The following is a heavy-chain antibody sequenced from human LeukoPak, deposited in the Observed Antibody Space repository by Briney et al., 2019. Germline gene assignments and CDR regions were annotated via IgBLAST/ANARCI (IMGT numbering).Heavy chain of an antibody. CDR1: GYTFTSYY. CDR2: INPSGGST. J-gene: IGHJ5*02. CDR3: ARSSLRLLDIVVVPAAISGSHWFDP. Sequence: ASVKVSCKASGYTFTSYYMHWVRQAPGQGLEWMGIINPSGGSTSYAQKFQGRVTMTRDMSTSTVYMELSSLRSEDTAVYYCARSSLRLLDIVVVPAAISGSHWFDPWGQGTLVTVSP. V-gene: IGHV1-46*01. D-gene: IGHD2-2*02.